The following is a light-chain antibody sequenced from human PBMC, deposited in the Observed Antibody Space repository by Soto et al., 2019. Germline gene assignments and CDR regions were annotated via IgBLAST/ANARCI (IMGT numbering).Light chain of an antibody. J-gene: IGLJ2*01. Sequence: QSALTQPASVSGSPGQSITISCTGTSSDVGGHNYVSWYQQHPGKAPKLMIYEVSNRPSGVSNRFSGSKSGNTASLTISGLQAEDEADYYCSAYASSSPCIFGGGTKVTVL. V-gene: IGLV2-14*01. CDR3: SAYASSSPCI. CDR1: SSDVGGHNY. CDR2: EVS.